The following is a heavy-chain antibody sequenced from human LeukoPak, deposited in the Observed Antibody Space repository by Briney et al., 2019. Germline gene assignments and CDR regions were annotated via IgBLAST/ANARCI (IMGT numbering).Heavy chain of an antibody. V-gene: IGHV4-61*02. J-gene: IGHJ4*02. CDR3: ARGPYYYDSSGNFDY. CDR2: FYTSGST. CDR1: GDSISSGDFY. D-gene: IGHD3-22*01. Sequence: SETLSLTCTVSGDSISSGDFYWSWIRQPAGKGLEWIGRFYTSGSTNYNPSLKSRVTISVDTSKNQFSLKLSSVTAADTAVYYCARGPYYYDSSGNFDYWGQGTLVTVSS.